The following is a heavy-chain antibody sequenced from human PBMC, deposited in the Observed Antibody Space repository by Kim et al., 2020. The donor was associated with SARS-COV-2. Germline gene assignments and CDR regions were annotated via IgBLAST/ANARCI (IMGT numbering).Heavy chain of an antibody. CDR2: INPSGGST. CDR3: AREFVQVLLWFGESSSRYYGMDV. D-gene: IGHD3-10*01. CDR1: GYTFTSYY. Sequence: ASVKVSCKASGYTFTSYYMHWVRQAPGQGLEWMGIINPSGGSTSYAQKFQGRVTMTRDTSTSTVYMELSSLRSEDTAVYYCAREFVQVLLWFGESSSRYYGMDVWGQGTTVTVSS. J-gene: IGHJ6*02. V-gene: IGHV1-46*01.